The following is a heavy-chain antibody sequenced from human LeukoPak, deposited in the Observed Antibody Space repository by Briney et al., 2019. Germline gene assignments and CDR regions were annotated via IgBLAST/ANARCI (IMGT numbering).Heavy chain of an antibody. J-gene: IGHJ4*02. Sequence: TSETLSLTCTVSGGSISSSSYYWGWIRQPPGKGLEWIGSIYYSGSTYYNPSLKSRVTISADTSKNQFSLKLTSVTAADTAVYYCARDGGALYWGQGTLVTVSS. CDR2: IYYSGST. CDR1: GGSISSSSYY. D-gene: IGHD3-16*01. V-gene: IGHV4-39*07. CDR3: ARDGGALY.